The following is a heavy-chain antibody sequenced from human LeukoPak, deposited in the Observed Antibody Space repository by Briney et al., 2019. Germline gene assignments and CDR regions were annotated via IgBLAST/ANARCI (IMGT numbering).Heavy chain of an antibody. V-gene: IGHV3-73*01. CDR2: IRSKANNYAT. D-gene: IGHD6-6*01. Sequence: PGGSLRLSCAASGFTFSDSGIHWVRQACGKGLEWVGRIRSKANNYATVYAASVKGRFTVSRDDTKNMAYLQMNSLRTDDTAVYYCTSGIEYQLDSWGQGTLVTVSS. CDR3: TSGIEYQLDS. J-gene: IGHJ4*02. CDR1: GFTFSDSG.